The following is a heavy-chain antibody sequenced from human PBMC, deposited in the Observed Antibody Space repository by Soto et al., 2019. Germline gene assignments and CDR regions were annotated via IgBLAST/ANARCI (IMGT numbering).Heavy chain of an antibody. CDR1: GGSISSGGYY. J-gene: IGHJ5*02. Sequence: QVQLQESGPGLVKPSQTLSLTCTVSGGSISSGGYYWSWIRQHPGKGLEWIGYIYYSGSTYYNPSLKTRVTISLDTSKNQFSLMLGSVTAAVTAVYYCAREGDYCSGGSCYRGFDPWGEGTLVTVSS. D-gene: IGHD2-15*01. CDR3: AREGDYCSGGSCYRGFDP. CDR2: IYYSGST. V-gene: IGHV4-31*03.